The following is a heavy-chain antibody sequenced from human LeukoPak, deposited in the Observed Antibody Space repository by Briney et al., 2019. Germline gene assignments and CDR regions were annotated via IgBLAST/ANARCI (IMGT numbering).Heavy chain of an antibody. CDR2: MNPNSGNT. Sequence: ASVKVSCKASGYTFTSYDINWVRQATGQGLEWMGWMNPNSGNTGYAQKFQGRVTMTRNTSISTAYMELSSLRSEDTAVYYCARVRAGEGVTDCWGQGTLVTVSS. D-gene: IGHD3-10*01. J-gene: IGHJ4*02. CDR1: GYTFTSYD. CDR3: ARVRAGEGVTDC. V-gene: IGHV1-8*01.